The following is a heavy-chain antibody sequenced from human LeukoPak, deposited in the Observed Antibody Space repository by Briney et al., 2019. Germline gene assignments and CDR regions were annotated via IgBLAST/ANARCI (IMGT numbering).Heavy chain of an antibody. V-gene: IGHV4-39*01. CDR1: GGSISSSSYY. CDR3: ARGPIVRFLEWLLYPDY. CDR2: IYYSGST. D-gene: IGHD3-3*01. J-gene: IGHJ4*02. Sequence: SETLSLTCTVSGGSISSSSYYWGWIRQPPGKGLEWIGSIYYSGSTYYNPSLKSRVTISVDTSKNQFSLKLSSVTAADTAVYYCARGPIVRFLEWLLYPDYWGQGTLVTVSS.